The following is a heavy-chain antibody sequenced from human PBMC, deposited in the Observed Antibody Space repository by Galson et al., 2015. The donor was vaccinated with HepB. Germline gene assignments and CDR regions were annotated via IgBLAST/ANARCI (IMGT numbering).Heavy chain of an antibody. D-gene: IGHD2-21*02. J-gene: IGHJ6*02. CDR1: GGTFSSYA. Sequence: SVKVSCKASGGTFSSYAISWVRQAPGQGLEWMGGIIPIFGTANYAQKFQGRVTITADESTSTAYMELSSLRSEDTAVYYCASLAYCGGDCYSSYYGMDVWGQGTTVTVSS. CDR2: IIPIFGTA. CDR3: ASLAYCGGDCYSSYYGMDV. V-gene: IGHV1-69*13.